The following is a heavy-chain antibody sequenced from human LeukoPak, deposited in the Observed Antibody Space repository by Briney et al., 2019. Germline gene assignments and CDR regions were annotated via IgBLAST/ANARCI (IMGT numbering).Heavy chain of an antibody. Sequence: GGSLRLSCAASGFTVSSDYMNWVRQAPGKGLEWVSLIYSGGNTYYADSVRGRFTISRDNSKNTLHLQMNSLRVEDTAVYYCARVDYYYDMDVWGQGTTVTVSS. CDR2: IYSGGNT. CDR1: GFTVSSDY. V-gene: IGHV3-53*01. J-gene: IGHJ6*02. CDR3: ARVDYYYDMDV.